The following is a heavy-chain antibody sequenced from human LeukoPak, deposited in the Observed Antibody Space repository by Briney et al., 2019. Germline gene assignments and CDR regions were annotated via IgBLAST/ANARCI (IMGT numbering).Heavy chain of an antibody. CDR3: ARGWNRIAVSPFDP. Sequence: SQTLSLTCTVSGGSISSGGYYWSWIRQHPGKGLEWIGYIYYSGSTYYNPSLKSRVTISVDTFKNQFSLKLSSVTAADTAVYYCARGWNRIAVSPFDPWGQGTLVTVSS. J-gene: IGHJ5*02. D-gene: IGHD6-19*01. CDR1: GGSISSGGYY. V-gene: IGHV4-31*03. CDR2: IYYSGST.